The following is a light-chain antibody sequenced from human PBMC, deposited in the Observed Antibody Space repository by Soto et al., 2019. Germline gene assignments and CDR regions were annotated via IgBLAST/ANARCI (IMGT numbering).Light chain of an antibody. V-gene: IGKV1-27*01. CDR1: QGISNY. J-gene: IGKJ1*01. CDR2: AAS. Sequence: DIQMTQSPSSLSASVGDTVTITCRASQGISNYLAWYQQKPGQVPNLLIYAASTLQSGVPSRFSGSGSGTDFTLTISRLRPEDGATYYCQKYNNAPRTFGQGTKVEI. CDR3: QKYNNAPRT.